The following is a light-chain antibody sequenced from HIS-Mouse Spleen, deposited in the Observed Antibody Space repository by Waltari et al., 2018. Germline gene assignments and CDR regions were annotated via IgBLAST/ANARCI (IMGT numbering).Light chain of an antibody. CDR1: NIGSKS. CDR2: DVS. CDR3: QVWDSSSDHVV. J-gene: IGLJ2*01. Sequence: SYVLTQPPSGSVAPGKTARITCGGHNIGSKSRPLYQQKPGKAPGLVVYDVSDRPSGIPGRFSGSNSGNTATLTISRVEAGDEADYYCQVWDSSSDHVVFGGGTKLTVL. V-gene: IGLV3-21*03.